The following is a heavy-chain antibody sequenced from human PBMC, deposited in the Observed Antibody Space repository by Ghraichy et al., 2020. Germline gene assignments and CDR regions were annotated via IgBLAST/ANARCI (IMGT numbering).Heavy chain of an antibody. J-gene: IGHJ3*02. CDR3: AREGEEQWLVRGGGTDAFDI. CDR2: IWYDGSNK. CDR1: GFTFSSYG. D-gene: IGHD6-19*01. V-gene: IGHV3-33*01. Sequence: GGSLRLSCAASGFTFSSYGMHWVRQAPGKGLEWVAVIWYDGSNKYYADSVKGRFTISRDNSKNTLYLQMNSLRAEDTAVYYCAREGEEQWLVRGGGTDAFDIWGQGTMVTVSS.